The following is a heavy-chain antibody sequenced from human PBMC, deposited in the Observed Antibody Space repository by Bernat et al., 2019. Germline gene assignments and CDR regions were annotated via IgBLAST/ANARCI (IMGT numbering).Heavy chain of an antibody. Sequence: QVQLVESGGGVVQPGRSLRLSYAASGFTFSSYGMHWVRQAPGKGLEWVAVIWYDGSKKYYAESAKSRFTISRDKSKDTLYLQMKSLRAEDTAGYYCARAGITLGGGPFRPPGVHDYWGNGNLVTVSS. CDR3: ARAGITLGGGPFRPPGVHDY. CDR1: GFTFSSYG. V-gene: IGHV3-33*01. J-gene: IGHJ4*01. CDR2: IWYDGSKK. D-gene: IGHD3-16*01.